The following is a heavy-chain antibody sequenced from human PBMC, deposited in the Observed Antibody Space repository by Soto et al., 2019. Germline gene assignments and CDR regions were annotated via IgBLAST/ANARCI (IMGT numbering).Heavy chain of an antibody. J-gene: IGHJ6*02. V-gene: IGHV3-30*18. CDR3: SKSIAAAEYYYGMDV. CDR2: ISYDGSNK. D-gene: IGHD6-13*01. Sequence: QVQLVESGGGVVQPGRSLRLSCAASGFTFSSYGMHWVRQAPGKGLEWVAVISYDGSNKYYADSVKGRFTISRDNSKNTLDLQIDSLRAEDTAGYYCSKSIAAAEYYYGMDVWGQGTTVTVSS. CDR1: GFTFSSYG.